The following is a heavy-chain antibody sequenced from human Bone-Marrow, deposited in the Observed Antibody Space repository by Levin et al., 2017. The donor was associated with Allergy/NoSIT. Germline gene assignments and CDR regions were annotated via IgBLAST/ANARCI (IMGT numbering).Heavy chain of an antibody. CDR3: AREAPGSYWFGP. V-gene: IGHV1-46*01. Sequence: PGESLKISCKASGYTFTNYYIHWVRQVPGQGLEYMAKVRPGDGTSYTEQKFQDRVTLTRDTSTTSVYMELSSLTSDDTAIYYCAREAPGSYWFGPWGQGTLVTVSS. CDR2: VRPGDGTS. J-gene: IGHJ5*02. CDR1: GYTFTNYY.